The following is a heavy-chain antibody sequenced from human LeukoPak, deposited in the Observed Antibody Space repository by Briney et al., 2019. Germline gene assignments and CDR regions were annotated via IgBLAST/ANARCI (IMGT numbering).Heavy chain of an antibody. CDR1: GYTFTDYY. V-gene: IGHV1-2*02. D-gene: IGHD2-15*01. J-gene: IGHJ5*02. CDR2: INPDSGAT. CDR3: TREGRAGNWFDP. Sequence: ASVKVSCKASGYTFTDYYIHWVRQAPAQGLEWVGWINPDSGATNYAQKFQGRVTMTRDTSINTLYMELSRLRSDDTAVFYCTREGRAGNWFDPWGQGTLVTVSS.